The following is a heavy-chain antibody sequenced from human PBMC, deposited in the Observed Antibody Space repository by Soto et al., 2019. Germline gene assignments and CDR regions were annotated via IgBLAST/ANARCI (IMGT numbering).Heavy chain of an antibody. D-gene: IGHD6-6*01. Sequence: QVQLVQSGAEVKKPGASVKVSCKASGYTFTSYYMHWVRQAPGQGLEWMGIINPSGGSTSYAQKFQGRVTMTRDTSTSTVDMELSSLRSEDTAVYYCAREAARTPPFMGFDYWGQGTLVTVSS. V-gene: IGHV1-46*01. CDR1: GYTFTSYY. CDR2: INPSGGST. CDR3: AREAARTPPFMGFDY. J-gene: IGHJ4*02.